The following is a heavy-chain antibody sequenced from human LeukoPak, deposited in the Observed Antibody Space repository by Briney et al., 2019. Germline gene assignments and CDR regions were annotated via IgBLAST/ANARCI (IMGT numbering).Heavy chain of an antibody. V-gene: IGHV3-48*03. CDR1: GFTFSDYE. Sequence: GGSLRLSCAASGFTFSDYEMNWVRQAPGKGLEWLSHISVSGTTIHYADSVKGRFTISRDNAKNSLYLQMNSLRAEDTAVYYCARAHKKSVTMIVRNKRPFDYWGQGTLVTVSS. CDR3: ARAHKKSVTMIVRNKRPFDY. CDR2: ISVSGTTI. J-gene: IGHJ4*02. D-gene: IGHD3-22*01.